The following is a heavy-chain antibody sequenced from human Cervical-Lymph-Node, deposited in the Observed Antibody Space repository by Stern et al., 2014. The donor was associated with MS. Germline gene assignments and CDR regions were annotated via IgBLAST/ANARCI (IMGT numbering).Heavy chain of an antibody. J-gene: IGHJ3*02. Sequence: AQLVVSGAEVKKPGASGKGSCKASGYTFTNFYMHWVRQAPGQGLEWMGIIIPSGGSTSYAQKFQARVSMTRDTSTSTVYMELSSLRSEDTAVYYCAIGAFDIWGQGTMVTVSS. CDR3: AIGAFDI. CDR1: GYTFTNFY. CDR2: IIPSGGST. V-gene: IGHV1-46*01.